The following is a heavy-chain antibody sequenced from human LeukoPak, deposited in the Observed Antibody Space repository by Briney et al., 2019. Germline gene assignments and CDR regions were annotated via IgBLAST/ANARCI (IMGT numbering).Heavy chain of an antibody. CDR3: ARDREHYDFWSGFANYGMDV. J-gene: IGHJ6*02. CDR2: IYNSGST. CDR1: GFTVSSHY. D-gene: IGHD3-3*01. Sequence: GGSLRLSCAASGFTVSSHYMSWVRQAPGKGLEWVSVIYNSGSTYYADSVKGRLTISRDNSKNTLYLQINSLRAEDTAVYYCARDREHYDFWSGFANYGMDVWGQGTTITVSS. V-gene: IGHV3-66*03.